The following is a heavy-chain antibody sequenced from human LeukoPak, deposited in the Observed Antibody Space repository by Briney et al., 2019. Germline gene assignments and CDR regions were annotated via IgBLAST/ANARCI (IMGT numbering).Heavy chain of an antibody. CDR2: INHSGST. Sequence: PGGSLRLSCAASGFTFSSYAMSWVRQAPGKGLEWVGEINHSGSTNYNPSLKSRVTISVDTSKNQFSLKLSSVTAADTAVYYCARSRITMVRGAPYYYYMDVWGKGTTVTISS. J-gene: IGHJ6*03. CDR1: GFTFSSYA. CDR3: ARSRITMVRGAPYYYYMDV. D-gene: IGHD3-10*01. V-gene: IGHV4-34*01.